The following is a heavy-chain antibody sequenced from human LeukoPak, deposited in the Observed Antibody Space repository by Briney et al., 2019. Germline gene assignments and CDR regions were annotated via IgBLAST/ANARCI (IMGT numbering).Heavy chain of an antibody. Sequence: GESLKISCKGSGYSFTIYWIGWVRQMPGKGLEWMGIIYPGDSDTRYSPSFQGQVTISADKSISTAYLQWSSLKASDTAMYYCASSYCGGDCYSGFQFDYWGQGTLVTVSS. CDR1: GYSFTIYW. J-gene: IGHJ4*02. CDR2: IYPGDSDT. CDR3: ASSYCGGDCYSGFQFDY. V-gene: IGHV5-51*01. D-gene: IGHD2-21*02.